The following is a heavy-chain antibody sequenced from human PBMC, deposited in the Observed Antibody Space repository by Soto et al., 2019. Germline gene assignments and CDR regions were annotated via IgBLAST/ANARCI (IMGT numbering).Heavy chain of an antibody. D-gene: IGHD3-10*01. V-gene: IGHV3-48*03. CDR1: GFTFSSYE. J-gene: IGHJ3*02. CDR3: ARPRRSKAFDI. Sequence: VQLVESGGGLVQPGGSLRLSCAASGFTFSSYEMNWVRQAPGKGLEWVSYISSSGSTIYYADSVKGRFTISRDNAKNSLYLQMNSLRAEDTAVYYCARPRRSKAFDIWGQGTMVTVSS. CDR2: ISSSGSTI.